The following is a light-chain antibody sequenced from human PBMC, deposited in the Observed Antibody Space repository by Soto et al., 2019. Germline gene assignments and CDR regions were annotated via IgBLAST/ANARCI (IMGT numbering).Light chain of an antibody. CDR3: SSFTTSSAYV. CDR2: GVS. CDR1: IGDIGAYNY. J-gene: IGLJ1*01. Sequence: HSALTQPSSLSGSPGQSITISCTGTIGDIGAYNYVCWYQQQSGKAPKLIIYGVSYRPSGVSNRFSGSKSGNTASLTISGLQAEDEADYYCSSFTTSSAYVFGLGTKVTVL. V-gene: IGLV2-14*01.